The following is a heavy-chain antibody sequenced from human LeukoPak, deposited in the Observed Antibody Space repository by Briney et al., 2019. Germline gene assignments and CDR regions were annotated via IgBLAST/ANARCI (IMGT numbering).Heavy chain of an antibody. CDR3: ATGGIAAPVYYFDY. CDR2: IKQDGSEK. D-gene: IGHD6-13*01. J-gene: IGHJ4*02. V-gene: IGHV3-7*01. CDR1: GFTFSSYW. Sequence: TGGSLRLSCAASGFTFSSYWMSWVRQAPGKGLEWVANIKQDGSEKYYVDSVKGRFTISRDNAKNSLYLQMNSLRAEDTAVYYCATGGIAAPVYYFDYWGQGTLVTVSS.